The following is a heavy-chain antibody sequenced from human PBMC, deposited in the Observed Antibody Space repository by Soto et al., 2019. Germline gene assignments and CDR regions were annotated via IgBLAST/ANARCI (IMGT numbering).Heavy chain of an antibody. CDR1: GYSFTSYW. D-gene: IGHD1-26*01. V-gene: IGHV5-51*01. CDR3: ARRSYYVGRPIDY. J-gene: IGHJ4*02. Sequence: PGESLKISCQSSGYSFTSYWIAWVRQMPGKGLEWMGIVTPADSDDKYSPSFQGHVKLSVDKSVNTAYLQWTTLKASDTAIYFCARRSYYVGRPIDYWGQGTQVTVSS. CDR2: VTPADSDD.